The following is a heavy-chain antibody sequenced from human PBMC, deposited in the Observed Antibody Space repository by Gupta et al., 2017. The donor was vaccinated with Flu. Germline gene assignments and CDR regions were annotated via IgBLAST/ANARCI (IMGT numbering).Heavy chain of an antibody. CDR3: TRESIHDFHSGYLFDY. D-gene: IGHD3-3*01. Sequence: EVPLVESGGGLVQPGRSLRLSCTASGFIFGTYAMSWFRQAPGKGLEWVCFIRSNSYGGTTEYAASVKGRLTISRDDSKSIAYMQMNSLKTEVTAVYHCTRESIHDFHSGYLFDYWGQGTLGTVSS. J-gene: IGHJ4*02. V-gene: IGHV3-49*03. CDR1: GFIFGTYA. CDR2: IRSNSYGGTT.